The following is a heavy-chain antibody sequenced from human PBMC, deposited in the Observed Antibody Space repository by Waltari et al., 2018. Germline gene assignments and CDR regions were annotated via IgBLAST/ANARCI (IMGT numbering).Heavy chain of an antibody. Sequence: VQLLESGGGLVQSGGSLRLSCAASGFTFRSYVMNWVRQAPGKGGEGVSGISGSGGSTDYADSVKGRFTISRDNSKNTLYLQMNNLRVEDTAVYYCASSLYGNYTQIWGRVFDYWGQGTLVTVSS. CDR2: ISGSGGST. CDR1: GFTFRSYV. V-gene: IGHV3-23*01. CDR3: ASSLYGNYTQIWGRVFDY. J-gene: IGHJ4*02. D-gene: IGHD4-17*01.